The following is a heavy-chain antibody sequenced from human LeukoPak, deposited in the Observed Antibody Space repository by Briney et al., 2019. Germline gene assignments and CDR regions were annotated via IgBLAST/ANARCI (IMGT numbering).Heavy chain of an antibody. J-gene: IGHJ3*02. CDR1: GGTFSSYA. CDR3: ARDGVRWELPSSFDI. D-gene: IGHD1-26*01. V-gene: IGHV1-69*13. Sequence: SVKVSCKASGGTFSSYAISWVRQAPGQGLEWMGGIIPIFGTANYAQKFQGRVTITADESTSTAYMELSSLRSDDTAVYYCARDGVRWELPSSFDIWGQGTMVTVSS. CDR2: IIPIFGTA.